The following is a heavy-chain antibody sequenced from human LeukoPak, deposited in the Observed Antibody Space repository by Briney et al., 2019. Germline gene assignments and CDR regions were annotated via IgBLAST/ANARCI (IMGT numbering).Heavy chain of an antibody. J-gene: IGHJ4*02. V-gene: IGHV1-18*01. CDR3: ARDRYYYDSSGYYSYFDY. Sequence: ASVKVSCKASGYTFTSYGISWVRQAPGQGLEWMGWISAYNGNTNYAQKLRGRATMTTDTSTSTDYMELRSLRSDDTAVYYCARDRYYYDSSGYYSYFDYWGQGTLVTVSS. CDR2: ISAYNGNT. D-gene: IGHD3-22*01. CDR1: GYTFTSYG.